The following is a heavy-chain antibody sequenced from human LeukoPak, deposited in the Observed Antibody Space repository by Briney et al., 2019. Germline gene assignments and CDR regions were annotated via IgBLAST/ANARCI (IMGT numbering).Heavy chain of an antibody. Sequence: GGSLRLSCAASGFTFSSCAMSWVRQAPGKGLEWVSTISGSGGRTYYADSVKGRFTIARDNSKSTLYLQVNSLRAEDTAVYYCAKVDCSAGSCYSIDYWGQGTLVTVSS. J-gene: IGHJ4*02. CDR2: ISGSGGRT. D-gene: IGHD2-15*01. CDR1: GFTFSSCA. CDR3: AKVDCSAGSCYSIDY. V-gene: IGHV3-23*01.